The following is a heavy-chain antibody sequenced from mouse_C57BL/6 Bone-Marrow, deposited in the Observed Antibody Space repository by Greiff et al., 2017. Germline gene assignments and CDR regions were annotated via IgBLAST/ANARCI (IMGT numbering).Heavy chain of an antibody. Sequence: EVKLVESGGGLVKPGGSLKLSCAASGFTFSDYGMHWVRQAPEKGLEWVAYISSGSSTIYYADTVKGRFTISRDNAKNTLFLQMTSLRSEDTAMYYCARTTGTDYAMDYWGQGTSVTVSS. J-gene: IGHJ4*01. CDR2: ISSGSSTI. D-gene: IGHD4-1*02. CDR1: GFTFSDYG. CDR3: ARTTGTDYAMDY. V-gene: IGHV5-17*01.